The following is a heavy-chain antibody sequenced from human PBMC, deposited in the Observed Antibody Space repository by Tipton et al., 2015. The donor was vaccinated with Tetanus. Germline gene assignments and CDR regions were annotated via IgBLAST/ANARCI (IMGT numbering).Heavy chain of an antibody. D-gene: IGHD4/OR15-4a*01. V-gene: IGHV4-39*01. CDR2: IYYTGST. Sequence: TLSLTCTVSGASSTSGDYYWAWIRQPPGKGPEWIGSIYYTGSTYYNPSLKSRVTISEDTSKNQFSLKLTSVTAADTAFYFCAKSADNWFDPWGQGTLVTVSS. CDR1: GASSTSGDYY. CDR3: AKSADNWFDP. J-gene: IGHJ5*02.